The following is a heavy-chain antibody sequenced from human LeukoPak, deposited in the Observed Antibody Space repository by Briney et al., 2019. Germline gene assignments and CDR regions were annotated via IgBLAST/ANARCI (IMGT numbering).Heavy chain of an antibody. D-gene: IGHD1-26*01. Sequence: GGSLRLSCTTSGFTFDDYALHWVRQAPGKGLEWVSGISWNGDTEDYVDPVKGRFTISRDNAKNSLYLQMDSLRGEDTAMYYCARVASGSFYDYWGQGTRVTVSS. CDR3: ARVASGSFYDY. CDR2: ISWNGDTE. J-gene: IGHJ4*02. CDR1: GFTFDDYA. V-gene: IGHV3-9*01.